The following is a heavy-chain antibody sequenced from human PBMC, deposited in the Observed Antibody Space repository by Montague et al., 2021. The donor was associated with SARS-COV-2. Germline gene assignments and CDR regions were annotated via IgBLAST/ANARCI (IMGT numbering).Heavy chain of an antibody. J-gene: IGHJ4*02. Sequence: SETLSLTCAVYGGSFSDYHWSWIRHPPGQGLEWIGKINNSGNTNSYPSLTRRGTISRDTSKTQFSLKLSFVTAADTAVYYCASGLSDISMIVVVLLGASHYFDSWGQGTLVTVSS. CDR2: INNSGNT. CDR1: GGSFSDYH. V-gene: IGHV4-34*01. CDR3: ASGLSDISMIVVVLLGASHYFDS. D-gene: IGHD3-22*01.